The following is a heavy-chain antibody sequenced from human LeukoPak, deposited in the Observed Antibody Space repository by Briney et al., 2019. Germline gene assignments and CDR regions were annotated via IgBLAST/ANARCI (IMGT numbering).Heavy chain of an antibody. J-gene: IGHJ4*02. CDR2: MNGDGSTI. D-gene: IGHD1-1*01. CDR3: ARAGNYYFEY. Sequence: GGSLRLSCAASGFTFNSHWMTWVRQAPGKGLVWVSRMNGDGSTIDYADSVKGRFTISRDNAKNTLYLQMNSLRAEDTAVYYCARAGNYYFEYWGQGTLVTVSS. CDR1: GFTFNSHW. V-gene: IGHV3-74*01.